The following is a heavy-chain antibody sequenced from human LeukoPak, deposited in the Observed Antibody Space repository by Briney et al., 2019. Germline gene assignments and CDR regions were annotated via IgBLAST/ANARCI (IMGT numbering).Heavy chain of an antibody. CDR3: ARDGPGLYYYDSSGYNALDY. J-gene: IGHJ4*02. D-gene: IGHD3-22*01. Sequence: VASVKVSCKASGYTFTSYYMHWVRQAPGQGLEWMGIINPSGGSTSYAQKFQGRVTMPRDMSTSTVYMELSSLRSEDTAVYYCARDGPGLYYYDSSGYNALDYWGQGTLVTVSS. V-gene: IGHV1-46*01. CDR1: GYTFTSYY. CDR2: INPSGGST.